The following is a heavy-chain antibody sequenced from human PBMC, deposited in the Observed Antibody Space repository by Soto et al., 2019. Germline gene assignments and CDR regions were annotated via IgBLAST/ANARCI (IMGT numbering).Heavy chain of an antibody. V-gene: IGHV3-7*01. CDR1: GFTFSSYW. J-gene: IGHJ5*02. Sequence: EVQLVDSGGDFVQPGGSLRLSCAASGFTFSSYWMGWVRQAPGKGLEWVANIKTDGSETYYVDSVKGRFTIARDNDRNLLSLQMDSLRAEDTARYYCARVLSWGWFGPWGQGTLVTVSS. CDR3: ARVLSWGWFGP. CDR2: IKTDGSET. D-gene: IGHD1-26*01.